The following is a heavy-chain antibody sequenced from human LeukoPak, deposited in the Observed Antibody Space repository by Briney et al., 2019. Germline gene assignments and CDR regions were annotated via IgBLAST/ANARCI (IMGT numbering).Heavy chain of an antibody. CDR3: ARETLAGFDY. D-gene: IGHD6-19*01. V-gene: IGHV3-53*01. J-gene: IGHJ4*02. CDR2: IYSDGST. CDR1: GFTVSSNY. Sequence: GGSLRLSCAASGFTVSSNYMNWVPQAPGKGLEWVSVIYSDGSTYYADSVKGRFTISRDNSKNTLYLQMNSLRAEDTAVYFCARETLAGFDYWGQGALVTVSS.